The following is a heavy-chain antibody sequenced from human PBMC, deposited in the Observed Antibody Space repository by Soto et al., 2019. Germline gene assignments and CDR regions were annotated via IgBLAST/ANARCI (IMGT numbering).Heavy chain of an antibody. J-gene: IGHJ6*02. CDR1: GFTFSGSA. Sequence: EVHLVESGGGLVQPGGSLKLSCAASGFTFSGSAMHWVRQASGKGLEWVGRIRSKANSYATAYAASVKGRFTISRDDSKNTAYLQMNSLKPEDRAVDYCTRPSGMDVWGQGTTVTVSS. CDR2: IRSKANSYAT. V-gene: IGHV3-73*02. CDR3: TRPSGMDV.